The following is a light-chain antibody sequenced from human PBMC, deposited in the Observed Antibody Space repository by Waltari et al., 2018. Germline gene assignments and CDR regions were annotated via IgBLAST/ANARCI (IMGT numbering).Light chain of an antibody. V-gene: IGLV2-14*01. CDR1: SSDVGTYNS. J-gene: IGLJ2*01. Sequence: QSALTQPASMSGSPGQSITLPCTGTSSDVGTYNSVSWYQQHPGKTPKLLIYEVSKRPSGVSNRFSGSKSGNTASLTISGLQAEDEADYYCSSYTSGTTLVIFGGGTKLTVL. CDR3: SSYTSGTTLVI. CDR2: EVS.